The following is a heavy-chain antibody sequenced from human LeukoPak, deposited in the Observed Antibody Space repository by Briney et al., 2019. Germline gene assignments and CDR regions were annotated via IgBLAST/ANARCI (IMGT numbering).Heavy chain of an antibody. CDR3: ARHPTDDILTGYRYYFDY. CDR1: GGSFSGYY. CDR2: INHSGST. Sequence: PSETLSLTCAVYGGSFSGYYWSWIRQPPGKGLEWIGEINHSGSTNYNPSLKSRVTISVDTSKNQFSLKLSSVTAADTAVYYCARHPTDDILTGYRYYFDYWGQGTLVTVSS. V-gene: IGHV4-34*01. J-gene: IGHJ4*02. D-gene: IGHD3-9*01.